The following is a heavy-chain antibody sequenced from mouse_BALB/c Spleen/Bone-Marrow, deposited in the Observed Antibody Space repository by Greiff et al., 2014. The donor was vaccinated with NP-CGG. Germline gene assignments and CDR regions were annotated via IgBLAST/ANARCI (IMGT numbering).Heavy chain of an antibody. J-gene: IGHJ4*01. CDR2: ISSGGST. Sequence: EVMLVESGGGLVKPGGSLKLSCAASGFTFSSYAMSWVRQTPEKRLEWVASISSGGSTYYPDSVKGRFTISRDNARSILYLQMSSLRSEDTAMYYCARGGGYYYAMDYWGQGTSVTVSS. CDR1: GFTFSSYA. V-gene: IGHV5-6-5*01. CDR3: ARGGGYYYAMDY.